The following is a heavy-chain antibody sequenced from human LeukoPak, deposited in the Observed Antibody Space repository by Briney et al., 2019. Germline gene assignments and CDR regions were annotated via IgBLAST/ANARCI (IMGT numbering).Heavy chain of an antibody. D-gene: IGHD3-10*01. CDR3: ARGVSRYFYGSGSALGP. CDR1: GGSFSVYY. Sequence: SETLSLTCAVYGGSFSVYYWSWIRQPPGKGLEWIGEINHSGSTNYNPSLKSRVTISVDTSKNQFPLKLSSVTAADTAVYYCARGVSRYFYGSGSALGPWGQGTLVTVSS. J-gene: IGHJ5*02. CDR2: INHSGST. V-gene: IGHV4-34*01.